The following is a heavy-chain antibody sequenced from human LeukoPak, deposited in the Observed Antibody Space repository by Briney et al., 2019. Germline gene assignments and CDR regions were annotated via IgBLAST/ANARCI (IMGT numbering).Heavy chain of an antibody. CDR2: ISDSGGRT. V-gene: IGHV3-23*01. J-gene: IGHJ4*02. CDR1: GITLSNYG. CDR3: AKRGVVIRVILVGFHKEAYYFDS. Sequence: GGSLRLSCTVSGITLSNYGMSWVRQAPGKGLEWVAGISDSGGRTNYADSVKGRFTVSRDSPKNTLYLQMNRLRAEDTALYFCAKRGVVIRVILVGFHKEAYYFDSWGQGALVTVSS. D-gene: IGHD3-22*01.